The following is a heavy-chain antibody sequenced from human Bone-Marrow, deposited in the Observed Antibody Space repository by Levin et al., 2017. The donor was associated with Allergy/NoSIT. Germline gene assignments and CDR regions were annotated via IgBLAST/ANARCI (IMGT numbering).Heavy chain of an antibody. CDR3: AKDPAFGSSSRSTVFDY. CDR1: GFSFSTYA. D-gene: IGHD6-13*01. Sequence: GESLKISCAASGFSFSTYAMSWVRLAPGKGLEWVSAISGGGGTTYYASSVKGRFTISRDNSKNTLYLQMNNLRAEDTAVYYCAKDPAFGSSSRSTVFDYWGQGTLVTVSS. CDR2: ISGGGGTT. V-gene: IGHV3-23*01. J-gene: IGHJ4*02.